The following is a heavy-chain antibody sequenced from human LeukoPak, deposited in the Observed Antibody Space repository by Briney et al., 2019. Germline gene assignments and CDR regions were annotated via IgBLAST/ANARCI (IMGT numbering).Heavy chain of an antibody. J-gene: IGHJ6*02. Sequence: GGSLRLSCAASGFTFSSYGMHWVRQAPGKGLEWVAVIWYDGSNKYYADSVKGRFTISRDNSKNTLYLQMNSLRAEDTAVYYCARDGYCSGGGCLIAGYYYYYGMDVWGQGTTVTVSS. CDR1: GFTFSSYG. V-gene: IGHV3-33*01. CDR3: ARDGYCSGGGCLIAGYYYYYGMDV. CDR2: IWYDGSNK. D-gene: IGHD2-15*01.